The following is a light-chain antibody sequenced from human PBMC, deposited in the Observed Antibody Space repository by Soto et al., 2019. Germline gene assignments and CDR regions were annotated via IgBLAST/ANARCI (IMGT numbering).Light chain of an antibody. CDR1: SRDIGGYNY. Sequence: QSVLTQPASVSGSPGQSITISCTGTSRDIGGYNYVSWYQQHPGKAPKLMIFDVTNRPSGVSNRFSGSKSGNTASLSISGLQAEDEAHYYCSSFTASSTVVFGGGTQLTVL. J-gene: IGLJ2*01. CDR3: SSFTASSTVV. V-gene: IGLV2-14*01. CDR2: DVT.